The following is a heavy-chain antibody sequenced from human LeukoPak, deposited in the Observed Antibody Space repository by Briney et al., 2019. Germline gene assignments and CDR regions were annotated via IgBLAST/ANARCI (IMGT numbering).Heavy chain of an antibody. D-gene: IGHD2-2*02. CDR2: IYTSGST. Sequence: PSETLSLTCTVSGGSVSSYYWSWIRQPAGKGLEWIGSIYTSGSTNYNPSLKSRVTMSVDTSKNQFSLKLSSVTAADTAVYYCAAYCSSTSCYTFRAFDIWGQGTMVTVSS. CDR1: GGSVSSYY. J-gene: IGHJ3*02. CDR3: AAYCSSTSCYTFRAFDI. V-gene: IGHV4-4*07.